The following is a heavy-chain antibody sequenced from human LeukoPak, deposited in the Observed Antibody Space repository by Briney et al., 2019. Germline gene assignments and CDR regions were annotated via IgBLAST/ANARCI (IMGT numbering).Heavy chain of an antibody. CDR1: GFTFSSYA. CDR3: VNMGDIVVVPAALVFDY. V-gene: IGHV3-23*01. D-gene: IGHD2-2*01. Sequence: GGSLRLSCAASGFTFSSYAMSWVRQAPGKGLDWVSAISGSGGSTYYADSVKGRFTMSRDNSKNTLYLQMNSLRAEDTAVYYCVNMGDIVVVPAALVFDYWGQGTLVTVSS. CDR2: ISGSGGST. J-gene: IGHJ4*02.